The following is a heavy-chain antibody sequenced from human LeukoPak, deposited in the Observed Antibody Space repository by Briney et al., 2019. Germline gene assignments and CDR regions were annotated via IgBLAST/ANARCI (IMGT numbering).Heavy chain of an antibody. J-gene: IGHJ4*02. CDR2: MNPNSGNT. CDR1: GYTFTSYD. D-gene: IGHD3-10*01. Sequence: ASVKVSCKASGYTFTSYDINWVRQATGQGLEWMGWMNPNSGNTGYAQKFQGRVTMTRNTSISTAYMELSSLRSEDTAVYYCARGPATRLLWFGELLYGPDYWGQGTLVTVSS. V-gene: IGHV1-8*01. CDR3: ARGPATRLLWFGELLYGPDY.